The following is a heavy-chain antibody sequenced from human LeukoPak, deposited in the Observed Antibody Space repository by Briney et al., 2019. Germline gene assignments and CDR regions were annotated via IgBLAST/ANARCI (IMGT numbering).Heavy chain of an antibody. Sequence: TGGSLRLSCAVSGFTFSSYWMSWVRQAPGKGLEWVANIKQDGSEKYYVDSVKGRFTISRDNAKNSLYLQMNSLRAEDTAVYYCARDLYSSSPSPSAFDIWGQGTMVTVSS. CDR1: GFTFSSYW. D-gene: IGHD6-6*01. V-gene: IGHV3-7*01. CDR3: ARDLYSSSPSPSAFDI. CDR2: IKQDGSEK. J-gene: IGHJ3*02.